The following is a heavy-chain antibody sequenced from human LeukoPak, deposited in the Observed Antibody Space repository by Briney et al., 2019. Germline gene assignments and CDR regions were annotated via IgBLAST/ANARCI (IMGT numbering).Heavy chain of an antibody. Sequence: PGGSPRLSCAASGFTFRSYWMRWVRQAPGKGLEWVANIKQDGSEKNYVDSVKGRFTISRDNAKNSLYLQMNSLRAEDTAVYYCASGLELDYWGQGTLVTVSS. CDR1: GFTFRSYW. V-gene: IGHV3-7*03. CDR2: IKQDGSEK. CDR3: ASGLELDY. J-gene: IGHJ4*02.